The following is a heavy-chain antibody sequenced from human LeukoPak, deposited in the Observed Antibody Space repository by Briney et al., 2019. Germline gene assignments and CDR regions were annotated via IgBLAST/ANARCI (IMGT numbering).Heavy chain of an antibody. D-gene: IGHD2-21*02. CDR3: AKVGAGVTAGTGAEGY. CDR2: ISGSDGST. J-gene: IGHJ4*02. V-gene: IGHV3-23*01. Sequence: PGGSLRLSCAASGFTFSSNAMTWVRQAPGKGLEWVSTISGSDGSTYYADSVKGRFTISRDNSKNTLYLQMNSVRAEDTAVYYCAKVGAGVTAGTGAEGYWGQGTLVTVSS. CDR1: GFTFSSNA.